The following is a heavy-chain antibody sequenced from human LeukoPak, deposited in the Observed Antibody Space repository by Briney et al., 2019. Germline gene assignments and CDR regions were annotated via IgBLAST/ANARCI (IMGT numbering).Heavy chain of an antibody. D-gene: IGHD3-22*01. Sequence: GASVKVSCKASGYTFTSYGISWVRQAPGQGLEWMGWISAYNGNTNYAQKLQGRVTMTTDTSTSTAYMELRSLRSDDTAVYYCARVLRADYYYDSSGYYYFDYWGQGTLVTVSS. V-gene: IGHV1-18*01. CDR3: ARVLRADYYYDSSGYYYFDY. CDR2: ISAYNGNT. J-gene: IGHJ4*02. CDR1: GYTFTSYG.